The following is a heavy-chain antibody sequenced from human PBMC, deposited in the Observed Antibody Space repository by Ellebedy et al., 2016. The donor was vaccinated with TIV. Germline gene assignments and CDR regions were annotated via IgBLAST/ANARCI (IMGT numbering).Heavy chain of an antibody. D-gene: IGHD3-10*01. CDR3: ARADVRGAKFYFDL. CDR1: GGSITGYY. V-gene: IGHV4-59*01. Sequence: MPSETLSLTCTVSGGSITGYYWSWIRQPPGTGLEWIGNIYYDSGSTTYNSSLRSRVTISADTSKNQFSLELRSVTAADTAVYYCARADVRGAKFYFDLWGQGTLVTVST. J-gene: IGHJ4*02. CDR2: IYYDSGST.